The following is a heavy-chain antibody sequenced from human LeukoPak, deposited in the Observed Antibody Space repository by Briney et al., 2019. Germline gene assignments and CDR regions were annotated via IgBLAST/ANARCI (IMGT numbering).Heavy chain of an antibody. CDR1: GYTFTSYD. CDR2: MNPNSGNT. J-gene: IGHJ4*02. D-gene: IGHD3-22*01. CDR3: ARGPYYYDSSGYYHDY. V-gene: IGHV1-8*01. Sequence: GASVSVSCKASGYTFTSYDINWVRQAPGEGLEWMGWMNPNSGNTGYAQKFQARVTMTRNTSISTAYMELSSLRSEDTAVYYCARGPYYYDSSGYYHDYWGQGTLVTVSS.